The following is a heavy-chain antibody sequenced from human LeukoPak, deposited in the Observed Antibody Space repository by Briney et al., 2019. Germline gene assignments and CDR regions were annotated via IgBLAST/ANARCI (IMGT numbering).Heavy chain of an antibody. CDR3: ARSWVKFGEPALFDP. D-gene: IGHD3-10*01. V-gene: IGHV4-59*01. CDR2: IYYSGST. CDR1: GGSISSYY. Sequence: SETLSLTCTVSGGSISSYYWSWIRQPPGKGLEWIGYIYYSGSTNYNPSLKSRVTISVDTSKNLFSLKLSSVTAADTAVYYCARSWVKFGEPALFDPWGQGTLVTVSS. J-gene: IGHJ5*02.